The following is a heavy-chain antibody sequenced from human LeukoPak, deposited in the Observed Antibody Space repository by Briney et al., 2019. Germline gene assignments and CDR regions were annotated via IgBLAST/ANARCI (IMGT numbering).Heavy chain of an antibody. CDR3: ARVASGSYYYPLDY. V-gene: IGHV3-53*01. D-gene: IGHD1-26*01. J-gene: IGHJ4*02. CDR1: GFTFSSNY. Sequence: GGSLRLSCAASGFTFSSNYMSWVRQAPGKGLEWVSVIYSGGSTYYSDSVTGRFTISRDNSKNTLYLQMNSLRAEDTAVYYCARVASGSYYYPLDYWGQGTLVTVSS. CDR2: IYSGGST.